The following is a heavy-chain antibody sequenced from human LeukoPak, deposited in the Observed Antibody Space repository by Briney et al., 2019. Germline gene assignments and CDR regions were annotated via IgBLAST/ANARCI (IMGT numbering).Heavy chain of an antibody. CDR1: GYTFTTYN. V-gene: IGHV1-18*01. CDR2: ISGYNGNT. D-gene: IGHD6-19*01. CDR3: ARLAVAQTGLFDY. J-gene: IGHJ4*02. Sequence: ASVKVSCKASGYTFTTYNINWVRQAPGQGLEWMGWISGYNGNTNYAQKFQGRVTMTRDTSTSTVYMELSSLRSEDTAVYYCARLAVAQTGLFDYWGQGTLVTVSS.